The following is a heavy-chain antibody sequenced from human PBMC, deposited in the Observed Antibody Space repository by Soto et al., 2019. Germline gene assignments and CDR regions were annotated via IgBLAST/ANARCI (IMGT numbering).Heavy chain of an antibody. CDR3: ARELGYCSSISCYRENI. J-gene: IGHJ3*02. V-gene: IGHV3-48*01. Sequence: GGSLRLSCAASGFTFSSYSMNWVHQAPGKGLECVSYISSDGGTIYYADSVKGRFTISRDNAKNSLYLQMNSLRAEDTAVYYCARELGYCSSISCYRENIWGQGTMVTVSS. D-gene: IGHD2-2*02. CDR1: GFTFSSYS. CDR2: ISSDGGTI.